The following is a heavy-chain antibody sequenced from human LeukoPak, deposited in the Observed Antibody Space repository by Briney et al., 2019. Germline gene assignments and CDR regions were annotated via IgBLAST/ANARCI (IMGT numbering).Heavy chain of an antibody. CDR3: ARSGSYFRYYFDY. CDR2: ISSGSRYI. Sequence: GGSLRLSCAASRFTFSSYSMNWVRQAPGKGLEWVSSISSGSRYIYYADSVKGRFTISRDNAKNSLYLQMNSLRAEDTAVYYCARSGSYFRYYFDYWGQGTLVTVSS. J-gene: IGHJ4*02. V-gene: IGHV3-21*01. D-gene: IGHD1-26*01. CDR1: RFTFSSYS.